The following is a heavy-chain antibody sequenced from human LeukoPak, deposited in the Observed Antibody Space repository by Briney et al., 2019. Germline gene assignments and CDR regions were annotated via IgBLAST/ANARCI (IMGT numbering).Heavy chain of an antibody. V-gene: IGHV4-39*07. CDR3: ARRSCSGGSCYYFDY. D-gene: IGHD2-15*01. J-gene: IGHJ4*02. CDR2: IYYSGST. CDR1: GGSISSSSYY. Sequence: SETLSLTCTVSGGSISSSSYYWGWIRQPPGKGLEWIGTIYYSGSTYSNPSLKSRVTISVGTSKIQFSLRLTSVTAADTAVYYCARRSCSGGSCYYFDYWGQGTLVTVSS.